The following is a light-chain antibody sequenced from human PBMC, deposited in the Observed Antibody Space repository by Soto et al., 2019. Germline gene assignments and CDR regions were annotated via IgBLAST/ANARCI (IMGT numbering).Light chain of an antibody. CDR3: AAWDDSLHAVT. Sequence: QSVLTQPPSASGTPGQRVTISCSGSTSNIGGNTVNWYQQLPGTAPKLLIYSNNQRPSGVPDRFSGSKSGTSASLAISRLPSEDEAAYYCAAWDDSLHAVTFGGGTKLTVL. V-gene: IGLV1-44*01. CDR2: SNN. CDR1: TSNIGGNT. J-gene: IGLJ2*01.